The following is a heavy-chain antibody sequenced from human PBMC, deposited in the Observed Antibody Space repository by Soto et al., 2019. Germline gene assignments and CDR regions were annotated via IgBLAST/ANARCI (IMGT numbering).Heavy chain of an antibody. V-gene: IGHV1-46*01. CDR1: GYTFTSYY. Sequence: GASVKVSCKASGYTFTSYYMHWVRRAPGQGLEWMGIINPSGGSTSYAQKFQGRVTMTRDTSTSTVYMELSSLRSEDTAVYYCAIVVPAAIRSYYYYYGMDVWGQGTTVTVSS. D-gene: IGHD2-2*02. CDR2: INPSGGST. J-gene: IGHJ6*02. CDR3: AIVVPAAIRSYYYYYGMDV.